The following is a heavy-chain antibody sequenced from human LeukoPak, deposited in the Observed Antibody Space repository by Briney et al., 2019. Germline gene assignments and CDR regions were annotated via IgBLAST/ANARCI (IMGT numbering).Heavy chain of an antibody. V-gene: IGHV4-61*02. D-gene: IGHD5-18*01. Sequence: SQTLSLTCTVSGGSISSGSYYWSWIRQPAGKGLEWIGRIYTSGSTNYNPSLKSRVTISVDTSKNQFSLKLSSVTAADTAVYYCAREMAMVNYFDYWGQGTLVTVSS. CDR2: IYTSGST. J-gene: IGHJ4*02. CDR1: GGSISSGSYY. CDR3: AREMAMVNYFDY.